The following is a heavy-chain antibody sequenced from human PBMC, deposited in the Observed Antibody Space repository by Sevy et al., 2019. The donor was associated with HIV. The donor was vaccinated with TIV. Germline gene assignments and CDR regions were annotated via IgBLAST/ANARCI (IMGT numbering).Heavy chain of an antibody. CDR3: AGGGHLYYGMDV. CDR1: GFTFRTYN. J-gene: IGHJ6*02. V-gene: IGHV3-48*01. CDR2: ISPSSSTI. D-gene: IGHD3-16*01. Sequence: GGSLRLSCAASGFTFRTYNMNWVRQAPGKGLEWLSYISPSSSTIHYADSVKGRFTISRDNPKSSLYLQMNSLRAGDTAVYYCAGGGHLYYGMDVWGQGTTVTVSS.